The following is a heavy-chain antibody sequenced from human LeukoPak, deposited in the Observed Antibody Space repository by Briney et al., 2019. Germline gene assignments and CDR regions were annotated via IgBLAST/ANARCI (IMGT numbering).Heavy chain of an antibody. Sequence: ASVKVSCKASGGTFSSYAISWVRQAPGQGLEWMGRIIPIFGTANYAQKFQCRVTITTDESTSTAYMELSSLRSEATAVYYCARDRDFWSGYHSENWFDPWGQGTLVTVSS. D-gene: IGHD3-3*01. J-gene: IGHJ5*02. V-gene: IGHV1-69*05. CDR3: ARDRDFWSGYHSENWFDP. CDR2: IIPIFGTA. CDR1: GGTFSSYA.